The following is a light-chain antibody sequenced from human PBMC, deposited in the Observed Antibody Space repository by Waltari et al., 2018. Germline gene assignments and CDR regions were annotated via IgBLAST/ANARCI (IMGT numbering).Light chain of an antibody. CDR1: QSISSH. CDR3: HRGYSTRLT. CDR2: AAS. J-gene: IGKJ4*02. Sequence: DIQMTQSLSSLYASVGDRVTITCRASQSISSHLNWYQKKPGKAPKLLIYAASSLQSGFPSRFRGSGSGRVYTNTISSLQPEDLETYYCHRGYSTRLTFGGGTKVEIK. V-gene: IGKV1-39*01.